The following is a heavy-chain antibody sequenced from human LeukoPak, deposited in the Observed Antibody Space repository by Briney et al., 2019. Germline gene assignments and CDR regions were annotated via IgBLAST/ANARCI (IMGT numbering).Heavy chain of an antibody. J-gene: IGHJ5*02. CDR3: ARVTIFGVAADWFDP. CDR1: GGSISTYY. V-gene: IGHV4-4*07. CDR2: IYTSGST. D-gene: IGHD3-3*01. Sequence: SETLSLTCTVSGGSISTYYWSWIRQPAGKGLEWIGRIYTSGSTNYNPSLKSRVTMSVDTSKNQFSLKLSSGTAADTAVYYCARVTIFGVAADWFDPWGQGTLVTVSS.